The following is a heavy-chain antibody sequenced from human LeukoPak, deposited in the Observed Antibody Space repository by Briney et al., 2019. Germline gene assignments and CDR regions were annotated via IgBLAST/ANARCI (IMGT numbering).Heavy chain of an antibody. V-gene: IGHV3-30*18. D-gene: IGHD6-19*01. CDR1: GFTFSSYG. J-gene: IGHJ5*02. Sequence: GGSLRLSCAASGFTFSSYGIHWVRQAPGKGLEWVAVISSDGRITYYADSVKGRFTISRDNSKSTMYVQMNSLRTEDTAVYYCTKEGAVTGPMWFDHWGQGTLVTVSS. CDR2: ISSDGRIT. CDR3: TKEGAVTGPMWFDH.